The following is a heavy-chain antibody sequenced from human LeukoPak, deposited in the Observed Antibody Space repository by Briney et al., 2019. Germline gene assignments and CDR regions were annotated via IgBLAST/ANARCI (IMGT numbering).Heavy chain of an antibody. V-gene: IGHV1-46*01. CDR3: ARKYDSSGYYLGW. D-gene: IGHD3-22*01. J-gene: IGHJ4*02. CDR2: INPSGGST. CDR1: GYTFTSYY. Sequence: GASLKVSCKASGYTFTSYYMHWVRQAPGQGLGWMGIINPSGGSTSYAQKFQGRVTMTRDTSTSTVYMELRSLRSEDTAVYNCARKYDSSGYYLGWWGQGTLVTVSS.